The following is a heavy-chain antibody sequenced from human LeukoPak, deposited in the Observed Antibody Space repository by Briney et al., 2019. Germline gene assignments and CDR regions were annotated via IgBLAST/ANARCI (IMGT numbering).Heavy chain of an antibody. D-gene: IGHD6-13*01. Sequence: GASVKVSCKASGDSYIKYSINWLRQAPGQGLEWMGGLSPMVRPPNYAQRFQRRVTVTSHESTDTGYMELTSQTYDDPAVYYCARVSAAGILDFWGQGTLLTVSS. V-gene: IGHV1-69*13. CDR1: GDSYIKYS. CDR3: ARVSAAGILDF. CDR2: LSPMVRPP. J-gene: IGHJ4*02.